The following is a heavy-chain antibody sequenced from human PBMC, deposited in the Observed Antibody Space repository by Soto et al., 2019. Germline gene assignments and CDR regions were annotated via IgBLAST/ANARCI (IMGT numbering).Heavy chain of an antibody. D-gene: IGHD2-2*01. CDR3: ARGAVPYCSSTSCSNLFDY. J-gene: IGHJ4*02. CDR2: ISSSSSTI. CDR1: GFTFSSYS. V-gene: IGHV3-48*02. Sequence: GGSLRLSCAASGFTFSSYSMNWVRQAPGKGLEWVSYISSSSSTIYYADSVKGRFTISRDNAKNSLYLQMNSLRDEDTAVYYCARGAVPYCSSTSCSNLFDYWGQGTLVTVSS.